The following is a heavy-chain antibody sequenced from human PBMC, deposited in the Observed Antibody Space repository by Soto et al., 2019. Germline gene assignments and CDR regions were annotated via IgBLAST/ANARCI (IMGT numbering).Heavy chain of an antibody. CDR1: GGSVSSGSYY. V-gene: IGHV4-61*01. CDR2: IYYSGST. CDR3: ARAYYRARFDP. Sequence: SETLSLTCTGSGGSVSSGSYYWSWIRQPPGKGLEWIGYIYYSGSTNYHPSLKSRVTISVDTSKNQFSLKLSSVTAADTAVYYCARAYYRARFDPWGQGTLVSVSS. D-gene: IGHD3-10*01. J-gene: IGHJ5*02.